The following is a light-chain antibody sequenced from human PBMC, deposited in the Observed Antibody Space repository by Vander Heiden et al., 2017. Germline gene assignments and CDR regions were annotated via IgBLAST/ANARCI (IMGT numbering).Light chain of an antibody. CDR3: QVWDSSNDHYV. CDR1: NIESKS. V-gene: IGLV3-21*02. Sequence: SYVLTQPPSVSVATGQTARITCGGNNIESKSVHWYQQKPGQAPVLVVYDDSDRPSGIPERFSGSKSGNTATLTISRVEAGDEADYYCQVWDSSNDHYVFGTGTKVTVL. CDR2: DDS. J-gene: IGLJ1*01.